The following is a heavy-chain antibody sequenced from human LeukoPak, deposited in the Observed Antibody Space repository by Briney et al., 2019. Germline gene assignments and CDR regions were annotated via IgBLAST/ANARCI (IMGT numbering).Heavy chain of an antibody. Sequence: PSETLSLTCAVYGGSFSGYYWSWIRQPPGKGLEWIGEINHSGSTNYNPSLKSRVTISVDTSKNQFSLKLSSVTAADTAVYYCARGPITYYDFWSGYPRYNWLGPWGQGTLVTVSS. D-gene: IGHD3-3*01. CDR3: ARGPITYYDFWSGYPRYNWLGP. J-gene: IGHJ5*02. CDR1: GGSFSGYY. V-gene: IGHV4-34*01. CDR2: INHSGST.